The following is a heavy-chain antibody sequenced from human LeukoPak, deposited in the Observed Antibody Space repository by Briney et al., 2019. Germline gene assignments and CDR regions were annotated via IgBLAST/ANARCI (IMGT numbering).Heavy chain of an antibody. D-gene: IGHD2-8*01. CDR1: GFALTSYA. CDR3: ARCMVLRQGWCNWFDS. Sequence: GGSLRLSCAASGFALTSYAMSWVRQAPGQGLEWVSSISISGVSTYYADSVKGRFTISRDNSENTLHLQMNSLRVEDTAIYFCARCMVLRQGWCNWFDSWGQGTLVTVSS. CDR2: ISISGVST. V-gene: IGHV3-23*01. J-gene: IGHJ5*01.